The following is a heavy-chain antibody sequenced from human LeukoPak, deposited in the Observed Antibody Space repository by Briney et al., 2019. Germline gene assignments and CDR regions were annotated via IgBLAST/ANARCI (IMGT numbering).Heavy chain of an antibody. CDR3: ATGVLEWLIDWFDP. D-gene: IGHD3-3*01. Sequence: ASVKVSCKASLCTFTSYVIHWVRQATGRGREWVGRMNPNSGNTGYAQKFQGRVAMTRNTSISTYYLELSRISSEDTAVYYSATGVLEWLIDWFDPWGQGTLVTVSS. J-gene: IGHJ5*02. CDR1: LCTFTSYV. CDR2: MNPNSGNT. V-gene: IGHV1-8*01.